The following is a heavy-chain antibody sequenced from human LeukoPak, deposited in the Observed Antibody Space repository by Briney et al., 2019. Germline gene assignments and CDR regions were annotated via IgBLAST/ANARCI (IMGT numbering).Heavy chain of an antibody. D-gene: IGHD5-18*01. CDR2: INHSGST. CDR1: GGSFSCYY. J-gene: IGHJ4*02. V-gene: IGHV4-34*01. CDR3: ARGYPAMVTSFDY. Sequence: SETLSLTCAVYGGSFSCYYWSWIRQPPGKGLEWIGEINHSGSTNYNPSLKSRVTISVDTSKNQFSLKLSSVTAADTAVYYCARGYPAMVTSFDYWGQGTLVTVSS.